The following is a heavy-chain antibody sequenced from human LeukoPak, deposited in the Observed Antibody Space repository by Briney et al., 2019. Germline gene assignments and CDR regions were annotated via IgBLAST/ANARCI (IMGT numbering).Heavy chain of an antibody. D-gene: IGHD2-2*02. V-gene: IGHV3-21*01. Sequence: GGSLRLSCAASGFTFRSYNMNWVRQAPGKGLEWVSSISSSSSYIYYADSVKGRFTISRDNAKNSLYLQMNSLRAEDTAVYYCAREYCSSTSCYTYFDYWGQGTLVTVSS. J-gene: IGHJ4*02. CDR1: GFTFRSYN. CDR3: AREYCSSTSCYTYFDY. CDR2: ISSSSSYI.